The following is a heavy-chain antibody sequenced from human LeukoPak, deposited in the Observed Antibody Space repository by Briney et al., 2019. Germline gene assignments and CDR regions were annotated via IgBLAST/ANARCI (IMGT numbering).Heavy chain of an antibody. V-gene: IGHV3-21*01. CDR1: GFTFSSYS. CDR3: ARDRDIVVVPAAMVDY. CDR2: ISSSSSYI. Sequence: WGSLRLPCAASGFTFSSYSMNWVRQAPGKGLEWVSSISSSSSYIYYADSVKGRFTISRDNAKNSLYLQMNSLRAEDTAVYYCARDRDIVVVPAAMVDYWGQGTLVTVSS. J-gene: IGHJ4*02. D-gene: IGHD2-2*01.